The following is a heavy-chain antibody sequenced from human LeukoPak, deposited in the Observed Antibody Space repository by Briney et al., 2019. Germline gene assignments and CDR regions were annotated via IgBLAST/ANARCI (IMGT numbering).Heavy chain of an antibody. J-gene: IGHJ4*02. D-gene: IGHD3-22*01. Sequence: GESLRLSCAASGFTFSSYAMHWVRQAPGKGLEYVSAISSNGGSTYYANSVKGRFTISRDNSKNTLYLQMGSLRAEDMAVYYCATIEGSGYDYWGQGTLVTVSS. CDR1: GFTFSSYA. CDR3: ATIEGSGYDY. V-gene: IGHV3-64*01. CDR2: ISSNGGST.